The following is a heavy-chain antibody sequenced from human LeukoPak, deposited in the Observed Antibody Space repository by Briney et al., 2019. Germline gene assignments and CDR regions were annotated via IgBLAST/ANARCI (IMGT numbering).Heavy chain of an antibody. J-gene: IGHJ4*02. V-gene: IGHV3-9*01. CDR2: ISWNSGSI. CDR3: AKTPSLSTVTTGYFDY. CDR1: GFTFDDYA. D-gene: IGHD4-11*01. Sequence: PGGSLRLSCAASGFTFDDYAVHWVRQAPGKGLEWVSGISWNSGSIGYADSVKGRFTISRDNAKNSLYLQMNSLRAEDTALYYCAKTPSLSTVTTGYFDYWGQGTLVTVSS.